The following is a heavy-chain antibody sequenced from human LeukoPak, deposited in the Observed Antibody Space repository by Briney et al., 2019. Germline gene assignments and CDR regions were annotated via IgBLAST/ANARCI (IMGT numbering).Heavy chain of an antibody. D-gene: IGHD3-22*01. V-gene: IGHV3-7*01. Sequence: PGGSLRLSCAASGFTFSSYWMTWVRQAPGKGLEWVANIKQDGSDKYYMDSVRGRFTISRDNAKNSLYLQMNSLRVEDTAVYYCATSSGYAPFDYWGQGTLVTVSS. J-gene: IGHJ4*02. CDR2: IKQDGSDK. CDR3: ATSSGYAPFDY. CDR1: GFTFSSYW.